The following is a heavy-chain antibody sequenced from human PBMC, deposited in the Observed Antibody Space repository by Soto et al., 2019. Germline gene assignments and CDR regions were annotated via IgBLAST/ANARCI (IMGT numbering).Heavy chain of an antibody. CDR3: HTYHDSVWETSRFRH. CDR2: IKTDGSEE. Sequence: PGGSLRLSCRPSGLTFRTYLMSWVRQAPGKGLEWVANIKTDGSEEYYATSVEGRRTVSRDNTNNSLYLQVSSLRAVDMAMYYGHTYHDSVWETSRFRHWGQRTLVTV. D-gene: IGHD3-16*02. V-gene: IGHV3-7*01. J-gene: IGHJ4*02. CDR1: GLTFRTYL.